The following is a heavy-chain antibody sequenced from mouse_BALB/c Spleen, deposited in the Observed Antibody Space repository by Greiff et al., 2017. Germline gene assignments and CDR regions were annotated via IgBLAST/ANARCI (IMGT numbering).Heavy chain of an antibody. CDR2: IDPENGDT. V-gene: IGHV14-4*02. D-gene: IGHD1-1*01. CDR1: GFNIKDYY. Sequence: EVQLQQSGAELVRSGASVKLSCTASGFNIKDYYMHWVKQRPEQGLEWIGWIDPENGDTEYAPKFQGKATMTADTSSNTAYLQLSSLTSEDTAVYYCITTVVEGYWGQGTTLTVSS. CDR3: ITTVVEGY. J-gene: IGHJ2*01.